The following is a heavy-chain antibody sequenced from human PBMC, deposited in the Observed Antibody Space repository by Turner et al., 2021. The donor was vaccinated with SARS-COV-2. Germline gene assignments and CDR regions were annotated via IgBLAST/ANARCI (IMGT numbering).Heavy chain of an antibody. CDR2: IHHSGST. J-gene: IGHJ6*02. D-gene: IGHD6-19*01. CDR3: ARHGFSGWDGGGMDV. V-gene: IGHV4-59*08. Sequence: QVQLQESGPGLVKPSETLSLTCTVSGGSISSYYWSWIRQPPGKGLEWIGYIHHSGSTNHNPSLTSRVTISVDTSKNQLSLKLGAVTAADTAVYYCARHGFSGWDGGGMDVWGQGTTVTVSS. CDR1: GGSISSYY.